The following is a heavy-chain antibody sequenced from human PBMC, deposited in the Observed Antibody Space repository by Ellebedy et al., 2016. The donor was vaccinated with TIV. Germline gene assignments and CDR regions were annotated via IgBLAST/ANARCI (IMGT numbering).Heavy chain of an antibody. J-gene: IGHJ5*02. D-gene: IGHD2-2*01. CDR1: GYSFINYY. V-gene: IGHV1-46*01. CDR2: INPTSGTT. CDR3: ARSFPAGMGYGWFDP. Sequence: AASVKVSCKASGYSFINYYVHWVRQAPGQGLKWMGIINPTSGTTVYAQKFQGRITTTRDTSTGTVYMDLSSLTSEDTAIYYCARSFPAGMGYGWFDPWGQGTLVTVSS.